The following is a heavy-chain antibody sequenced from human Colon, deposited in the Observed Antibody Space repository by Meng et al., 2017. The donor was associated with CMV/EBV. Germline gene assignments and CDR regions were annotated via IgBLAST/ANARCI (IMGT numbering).Heavy chain of an antibody. J-gene: IGHJ5*02. CDR3: ATSFYGGLP. CDR2: INTDDGDT. V-gene: IGHV1-2*06. CDR1: GYSFTGYY. D-gene: IGHD2/OR15-2a*01. Sequence: QVQLVQSGFEVKRPGASVKVSCKASGYSFTGYYLHWLRQAPGQRLEWLGRINTDDGDTKYAPKFRGRATMTRDTAINTAYMELSSLRSEDTAVYYCATSFYGGLPWGQGTLVTVSS.